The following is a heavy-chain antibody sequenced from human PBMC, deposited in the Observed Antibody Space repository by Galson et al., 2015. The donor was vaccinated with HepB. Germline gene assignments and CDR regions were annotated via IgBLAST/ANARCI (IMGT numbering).Heavy chain of an antibody. CDR3: ATHLGSNQPHH. D-gene: IGHD1-14*01. J-gene: IGHJ5*02. CDR1: GFTVSSNY. Sequence: SLRLSCAASGFTVSSNYISWVRQAPGKGLEWVSVIYSGGSTYYADSVKGRFTISRDNSKNTLYHQMNGLRAEDTAVYYCATHLGSNQPHHWGQGTLVTVSS. CDR2: IYSGGST. V-gene: IGHV3-53*01.